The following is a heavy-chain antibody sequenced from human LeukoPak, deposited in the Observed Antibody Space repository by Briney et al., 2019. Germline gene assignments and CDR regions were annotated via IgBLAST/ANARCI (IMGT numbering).Heavy chain of an antibody. CDR1: GFTFSSYG. CDR2: IWYDGSNK. D-gene: IGHD6-19*01. CDR3: ARDINSGWSFDY. Sequence: GGSLRLSCAASGFTFSSYGMPWVRQAPGKGLEWVAVIWYDGSNKYYADSVKGRFTISRDNSKNTLYLQMNSLRAEDTAVYYCARDINSGWSFDYWGQGTLVTVSS. V-gene: IGHV3-33*01. J-gene: IGHJ4*02.